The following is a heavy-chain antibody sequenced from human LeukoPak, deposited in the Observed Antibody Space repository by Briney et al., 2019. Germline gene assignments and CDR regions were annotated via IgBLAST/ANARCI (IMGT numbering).Heavy chain of an antibody. CDR1: RDSLRRDSYY. D-gene: IGHD1-26*01. CDR2: IYYNGTT. Sequence: SETLSLTCSDPRDSLRRDSYYGGWVRHPPRKGLESLGTIYYNGTTNSNPPLKARFTISVDTSKNHFSLNLNLLNAADPAMNYCAKVVKGVGGTVLDSWGQGTLVTVSS. V-gene: IGHV4-39*07. J-gene: IGHJ4*02. CDR3: AKVVKGVGGTVLDS.